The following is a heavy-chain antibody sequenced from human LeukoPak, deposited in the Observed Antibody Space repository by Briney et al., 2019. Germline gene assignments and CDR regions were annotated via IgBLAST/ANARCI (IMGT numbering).Heavy chain of an antibody. J-gene: IGHJ4*02. CDR3: ARGRGGYYFDY. CDR1: GFTFSSYS. CDR2: ISSSSSYI. V-gene: IGHV3-21*01. D-gene: IGHD3-10*01. Sequence: GGSLRLSCAASGFTFSSYSMNWVRQAPGKGLEWVSSISSSSSYIYYADSVKGRFTISRDNAKNSPYLQMNSLRAEDTAVCYCARGRGGYYFDYWGQGTLVTVSS.